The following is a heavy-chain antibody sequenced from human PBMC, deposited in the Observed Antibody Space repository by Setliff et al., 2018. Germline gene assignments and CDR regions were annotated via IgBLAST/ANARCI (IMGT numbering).Heavy chain of an antibody. D-gene: IGHD6-19*01. CDR1: GYTFTSYG. CDR3: ARARSPPKIAVAGEGYWFDP. J-gene: IGHJ5*02. Sequence: GASVKVSCKASGYTFTSYGISWVRQAPGQGLEWMGWISAYNGNTNYAQKLQGRVTMTTETSTSTAYMELRSLRSDDTAVYYCARARSPPKIAVAGEGYWFDPWGQGTLVTVSS. CDR2: ISAYNGNT. V-gene: IGHV1-18*01.